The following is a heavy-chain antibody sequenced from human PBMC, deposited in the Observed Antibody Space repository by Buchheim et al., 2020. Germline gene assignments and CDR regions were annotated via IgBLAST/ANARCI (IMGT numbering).Heavy chain of an antibody. V-gene: IGHV3-15*01. J-gene: IGHJ4*02. Sequence: EVQLVESGGGLVKPGGSLRLSCVASGFTFSDAWMNWVRQAPGKGLEWVGRTKSKINGGTTDYAASVKGSFTMSRDDSKNILHLQMDSLKTEDTAMYYCAAGTGRTDFDYWGQGAL. CDR1: GFTFSDAW. CDR2: TKSKINGGTT. D-gene: IGHD1/OR15-1a*01. CDR3: AAGTGRTDFDY.